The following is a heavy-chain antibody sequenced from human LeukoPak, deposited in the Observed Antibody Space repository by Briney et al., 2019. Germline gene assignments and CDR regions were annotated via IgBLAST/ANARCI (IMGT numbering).Heavy chain of an antibody. J-gene: IGHJ4*02. D-gene: IGHD6-19*01. CDR2: ISGSGGST. Sequence: PGGCLRLSCAASGFTLSSYAMSWVRQAPGKGLEWVSAISGSGGSTYYAHSVKGRFTISRDNSKNTLYLQMNSLRAEDTAFYYCAKVPLSAGGWYEYWGQGTLVTVSS. V-gene: IGHV3-23*01. CDR1: GFTLSSYA. CDR3: AKVPLSAGGWYEY.